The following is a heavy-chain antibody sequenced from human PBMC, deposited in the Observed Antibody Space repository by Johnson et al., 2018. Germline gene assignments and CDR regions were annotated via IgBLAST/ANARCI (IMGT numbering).Heavy chain of an antibody. Sequence: QVQLVQSGGGVVQPGRYLRLPCAASGFTFSSYGMHWVRQAPGKGLEWVAVISSDGRNKYYADSVKGRFTFSRDNPRNTLYLQMNSLRAEDTAVYYCAKGDSGWSFQHWGQGTLVTVSS. CDR2: ISSDGRNK. CDR1: GFTFSSYG. CDR3: AKGDSGWSFQH. D-gene: IGHD6-19*01. J-gene: IGHJ1*01. V-gene: IGHV3-30*18.